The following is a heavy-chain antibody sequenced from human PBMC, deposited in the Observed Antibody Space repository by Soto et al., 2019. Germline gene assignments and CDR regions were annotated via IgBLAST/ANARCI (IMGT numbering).Heavy chain of an antibody. D-gene: IGHD5-12*01. V-gene: IGHV3-30-3*01. CDR1: GFTFSSYA. CDR3: ARGKRGYESTFDH. J-gene: IGHJ4*02. Sequence: GGSLRLSCAASGFTFSSYAMHWVRQAPGKGLEWVAVISYDGSNKYYADSVKGRFTISRDNSKNTLYLQMNSLRAEDTAVYYCARGKRGYESTFDHWGQGTLVTVSS. CDR2: ISYDGSNK.